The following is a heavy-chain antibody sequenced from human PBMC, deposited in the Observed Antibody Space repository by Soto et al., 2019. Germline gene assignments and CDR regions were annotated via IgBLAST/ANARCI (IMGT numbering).Heavy chain of an antibody. CDR3: ARCGSYSYYFDY. CDR1: GYTFTSYG. CDR2: ISDYNGNT. Sequence: QVQLLQSGAEVKKPGASVKVSCKASGYTFTSYGISWVRQAPGQGLEWMGWISDYNGNTNYAKKIQGRVTMTTDTSTSTAYIELRSLRADDTAVYYCARCGSYSYYFDYWGQGTLVTVSS. J-gene: IGHJ4*02. V-gene: IGHV1-18*01. D-gene: IGHD1-26*01.